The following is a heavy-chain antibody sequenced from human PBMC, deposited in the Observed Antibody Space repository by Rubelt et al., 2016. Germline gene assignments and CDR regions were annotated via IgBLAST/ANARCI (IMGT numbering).Heavy chain of an antibody. V-gene: IGHV4-59*08. CDR1: GGSISSYY. CDR3: ARHLTGYSFIDF. D-gene: IGHD3-9*01. J-gene: IGHJ4*02. CDR2: IYYSGST. Sequence: VQLQESGPGLVKPSETLSLTCTVSGGSISSYYWSWIRQPPGKGLEWIGYIYYSGSTNYNPSLKSRVTISVDTSENQFSLKLSSLTAADTAVYYCARHLTGYSFIDFWGQGTLVTVSS.